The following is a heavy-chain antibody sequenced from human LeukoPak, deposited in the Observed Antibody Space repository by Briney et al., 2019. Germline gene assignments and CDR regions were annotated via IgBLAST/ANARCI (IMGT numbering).Heavy chain of an antibody. CDR3: ARDAVLLRHYYFDY. J-gene: IGHJ4*02. V-gene: IGHV1-46*01. CDR2: INPNSGGST. CDR1: GYTFTGYY. D-gene: IGHD3-10*01. Sequence: ASVKVSCKASGYTFTGYYMHWVRQAPGQGLEWMGWINPNSGGSTSYAQKFQGRVTMTRDMSTSTVYMELSSLRSEDTAVYYCARDAVLLRHYYFDYWGQGTLVTVSS.